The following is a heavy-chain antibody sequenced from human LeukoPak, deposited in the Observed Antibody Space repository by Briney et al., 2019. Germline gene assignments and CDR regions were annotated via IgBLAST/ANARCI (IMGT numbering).Heavy chain of an antibody. CDR3: AKGYCSGTCCYVFVHDAFDF. CDR2: ISGSGGTT. J-gene: IGHJ3*01. CDR1: GFTFSNYA. Sequence: GGSLRLSCAASGFTFSNYAMSWVRQAPGKGLEWASIISGSGGTTYYADSVKGRFTISRDNSKNTLYLQMNSLRAEDTAVYYCAKGYCSGTCCYVFVHDAFDFWGQGTMVTVSS. D-gene: IGHD2-2*01. V-gene: IGHV3-23*01.